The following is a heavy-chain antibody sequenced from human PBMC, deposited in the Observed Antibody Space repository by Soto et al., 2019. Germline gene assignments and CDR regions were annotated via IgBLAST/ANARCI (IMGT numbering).Heavy chain of an antibody. CDR1: GGSITSRSHY. J-gene: IGHJ4*02. Sequence: SETLSLTCSVSGGSITSRSHYWGWIRQPPGKGLEWIVSNHYTGNGYYNKSLKSRVTISVDTSKRQFSLRLTSVTAADTAVYYFARDGYDGSGSPYPVDWDPGTQVTGSS. CDR2: NHYTGNG. CDR3: ARDGYDGSGSPYPVD. V-gene: IGHV4-39*07. D-gene: IGHD3-10*01.